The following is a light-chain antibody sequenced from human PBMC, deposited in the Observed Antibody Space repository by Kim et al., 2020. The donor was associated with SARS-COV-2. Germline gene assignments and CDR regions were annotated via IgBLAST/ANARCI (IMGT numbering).Light chain of an antibody. CDR3: GSWDYTLYGYA. CDR2: DDD. CDR1: SFNIGQNA. J-gene: IGLJ1*01. Sequence: GQRVTISCSGSSFNIGQNAVSWYRQLPGTAPKLLISDDDQRTSGVPERFSGSKSDTSASLTISGLQSGDEADYYCGSWDYTLYGYAFGTGTKVTVL. V-gene: IGLV1-44*01.